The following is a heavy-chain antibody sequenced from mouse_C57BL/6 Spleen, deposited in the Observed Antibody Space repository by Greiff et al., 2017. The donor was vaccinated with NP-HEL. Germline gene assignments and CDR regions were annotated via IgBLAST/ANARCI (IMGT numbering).Heavy chain of an antibody. D-gene: IGHD3-2*02. J-gene: IGHJ4*01. Sequence: EVKLMESGGGLVKPGGSLKLSCAASGFTFSSYAMSWVRQTPEKRLEWVATISDGGSYTYYPDNVKGRFTISRDNAKNNLYLQMSHLKSEDTAMYYCAAAAQATSDYAMDYWGQGTSVTVSS. CDR3: AAAAQATSDYAMDY. V-gene: IGHV5-4*03. CDR2: ISDGGSYT. CDR1: GFTFSSYA.